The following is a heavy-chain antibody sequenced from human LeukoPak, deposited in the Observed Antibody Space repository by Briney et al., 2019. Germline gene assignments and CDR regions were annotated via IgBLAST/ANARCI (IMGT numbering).Heavy chain of an antibody. CDR3: ASVHTAAAGIYYYYGMDV. J-gene: IGHJ6*02. Sequence: SVKVSCKASGGTFSSYAISWVRQAPGQGLEWMGRIIPILGIANYAQKFQSRVTITADKSTSTAYMELSSLRSEDTAVYYCASVHTAAAGIYYYYGMDVWGQGTTVTVSS. D-gene: IGHD6-13*01. V-gene: IGHV1-69*04. CDR2: IIPILGIA. CDR1: GGTFSSYA.